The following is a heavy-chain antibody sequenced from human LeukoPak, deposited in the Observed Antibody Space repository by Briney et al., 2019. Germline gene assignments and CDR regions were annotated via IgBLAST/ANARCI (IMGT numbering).Heavy chain of an antibody. CDR1: GFTFSSFG. CDR2: IDPSSTYI. D-gene: IGHD2-2*01. Sequence: GGSLRLSCAASGFTFSSFGMNWVRQAPGKGLEWVSAIDPSSTYIYYADSVKGRFTISRDNAENSLYLQMNSLRVEDAAVYYCARAPTVLVGYCSSSSCQADYWGQGTLVTVSS. J-gene: IGHJ4*02. V-gene: IGHV3-21*01. CDR3: ARAPTVLVGYCSSSSCQADY.